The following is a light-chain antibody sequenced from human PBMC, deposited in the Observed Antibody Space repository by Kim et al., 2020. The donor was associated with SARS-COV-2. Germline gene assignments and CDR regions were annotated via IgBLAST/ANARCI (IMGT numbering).Light chain of an antibody. CDR1: SGHSNNA. Sequence: QLVLTQSPSASASLGASVKLTCTLSSGHSNNAIAWHQQQPGKGPRYLMKLNSDGSHSKGDGIPDRFSGSSSGAERYLTISSLQSEDEADYYCQTWDTDIRVFGGGTQLTVL. V-gene: IGLV4-69*01. J-gene: IGLJ3*02. CDR3: QTWDTDIRV. CDR2: LNSDGSH.